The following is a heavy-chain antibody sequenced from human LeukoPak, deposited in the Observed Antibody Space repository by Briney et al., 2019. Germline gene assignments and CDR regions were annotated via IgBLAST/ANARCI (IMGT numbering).Heavy chain of an antibody. CDR2: INHSGST. CDR1: GGSFSGYY. V-gene: IGHV4-34*01. Sequence: KPSETLSLTCAVYGGSFSGYYWSWIRQPPGKGLEWIGEINHSGSTNYNPSLKSRVTISVDTSKNQFSLKLSSVTAADTAVYYCARHRLYYDILTGYVVGTILDYWGQGTLVTVSS. CDR3: ARHRLYYDILTGYVVGTILDY. J-gene: IGHJ4*02. D-gene: IGHD3-9*01.